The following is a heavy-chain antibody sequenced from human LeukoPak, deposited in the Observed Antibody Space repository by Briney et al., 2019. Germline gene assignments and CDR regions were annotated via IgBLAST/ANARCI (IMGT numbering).Heavy chain of an antibody. CDR1: GFTFSSYA. CDR2: ISGSGGST. Sequence: GRSLRLSCAASGFTFSSYAMSWVRQAPGKGLEWVSAISGSGGSTYYADSVKGRFTISRDNSKNTLYLQMNSLRAEDTAVYYCAKDAIDYYDSSGYTNWFDPWGQGTLVTVSS. V-gene: IGHV3-23*01. CDR3: AKDAIDYYDSSGYTNWFDP. J-gene: IGHJ5*02. D-gene: IGHD3-22*01.